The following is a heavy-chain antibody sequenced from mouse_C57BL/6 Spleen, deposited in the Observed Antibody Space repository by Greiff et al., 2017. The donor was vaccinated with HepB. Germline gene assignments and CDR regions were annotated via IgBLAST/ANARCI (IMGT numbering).Heavy chain of an antibody. D-gene: IGHD2-4*01. CDR1: GYAFSSSW. V-gene: IGHV1-82*01. CDR3: ARLGYDYDDGGYSY. CDR2: IYPGDGDT. Sequence: QVQLQQSGPELVKPGASVKISCKASGYAFSSSWMNWVKQRPGKGLEWIGRIYPGDGDTNYNGKFKGKATLTADKSSSTAYMQLSSLTSEDSAVYFCARLGYDYDDGGYSYWGQGTTLTVSS. J-gene: IGHJ2*01.